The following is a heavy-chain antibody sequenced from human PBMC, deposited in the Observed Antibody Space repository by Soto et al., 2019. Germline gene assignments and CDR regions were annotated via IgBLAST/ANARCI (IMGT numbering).Heavy chain of an antibody. J-gene: IGHJ3*02. V-gene: IGHV4-59*01. CDR3: ARDLPYYDSRGYPRLDAFDI. Sequence: QVQLQESGPGLVRPSEILSLTCTVSGGSISRYYWSWIRQPPGKGLEWIGCIYYSGSTHYSPSLKSRVTISVDTSKNQFSLKLSSVTAADTAVYYCARDLPYYDSRGYPRLDAFDIWGQVTMLTVSS. D-gene: IGHD3-22*01. CDR1: GGSISRYY. CDR2: IYYSGST.